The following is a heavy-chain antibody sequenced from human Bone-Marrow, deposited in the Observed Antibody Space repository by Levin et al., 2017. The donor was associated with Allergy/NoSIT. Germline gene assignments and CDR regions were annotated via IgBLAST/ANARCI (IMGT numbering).Heavy chain of an antibody. CDR1: GFTLSSYA. CDR2: ISYDGSTQ. V-gene: IGHV3-30*04. J-gene: IGHJ4*02. Sequence: GESLKISCAASGFTLSSYAIHWVRQAPGKGLEWVAVISYDGSTQYYADSVKGRFTISRDTSKNTLYLQLNSLRAEDTAVYFCAREAGSSSSFDSWGQGTLVTVSS. CDR3: AREAGSSSSFDS. D-gene: IGHD6-19*01.